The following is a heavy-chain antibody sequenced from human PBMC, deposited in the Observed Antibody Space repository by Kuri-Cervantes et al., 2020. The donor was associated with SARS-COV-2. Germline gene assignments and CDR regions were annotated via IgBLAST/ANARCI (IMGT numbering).Heavy chain of an antibody. V-gene: IGHV1-18*04. J-gene: IGHJ6*03. CDR1: GYNFTTYG. Sequence: ASVKVSCKASGYNFTTYGISWVRQAPGQGLEWMGWISGYNGNKYYAQKFQGRVTMTIDTSTTTAYMELRSLRSDDTAVYYCARDGYSYGVYYYYYLGVWGKGTTVTVSS. CDR2: ISGYNGNK. CDR3: ARDGYSYGVYYYYYLGV. D-gene: IGHD5-18*01.